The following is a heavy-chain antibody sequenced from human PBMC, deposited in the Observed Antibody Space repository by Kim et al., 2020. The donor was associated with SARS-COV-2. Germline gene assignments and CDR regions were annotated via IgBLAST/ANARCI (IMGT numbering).Heavy chain of an antibody. Sequence: SETLSLTCTVSGGSISSSSYYWGWIRQPPGKGLEWIGSIYYSGSTYYNPSLKSRVTISVDTSKNQISLKLSSVTAADTAVYYCARRLGGWRNYGMDVWGQGTTVTVSS. CDR2: IYYSGST. V-gene: IGHV4-39*01. D-gene: IGHD6-19*01. J-gene: IGHJ6*02. CDR1: GGSISSSSYY. CDR3: ARRLGGWRNYGMDV.